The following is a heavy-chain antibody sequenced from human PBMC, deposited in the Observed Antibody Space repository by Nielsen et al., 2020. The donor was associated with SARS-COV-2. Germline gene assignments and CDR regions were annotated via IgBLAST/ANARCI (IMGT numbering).Heavy chain of an antibody. Sequence: SETLSLTCTVSGGSISSGDYYWSWIRQPPGKGLEWIGYIYYRGSTYYNPSLKSRVTISVDTSKNQFSLKLSSVTAADTAVYYCARRALGYCTNGVCFTGMDVWGQGTTVTVSS. D-gene: IGHD2-8*01. CDR3: ARRALGYCTNGVCFTGMDV. CDR2: IYYRGST. V-gene: IGHV4-30-4*02. CDR1: GGSISSGDYY. J-gene: IGHJ6*02.